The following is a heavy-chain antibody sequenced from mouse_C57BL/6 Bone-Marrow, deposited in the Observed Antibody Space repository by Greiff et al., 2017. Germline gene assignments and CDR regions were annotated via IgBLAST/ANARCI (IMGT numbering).Heavy chain of an antibody. J-gene: IGHJ3*01. CDR3: APYGYDVGAWFAY. CDR1: GFTFSSYA. CDR2: ISDGGSYT. D-gene: IGHD2-2*01. Sequence: EVKLMESGGGLVKPGGSLKLSCAASGFTFSSYAMSWVRQTPEKRLEWVATISDGGSYTYYPDNVKGRFTISRDNAKNNLYLQMSHLKSEDTAMYYCAPYGYDVGAWFAYWGQGTLVTVSA. V-gene: IGHV5-4*03.